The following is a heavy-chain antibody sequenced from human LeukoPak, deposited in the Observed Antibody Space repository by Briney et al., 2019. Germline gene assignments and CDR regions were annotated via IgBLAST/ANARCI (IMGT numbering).Heavy chain of an antibody. CDR1: GASIRSSTYY. CDR2: VHHSGST. V-gene: IGHV4-39*02. J-gene: IGHJ5*02. Sequence: SETLSLTCIVSGASIRSSTYYWGWIRQSPGEGLEWIASVHHSGSTYDNPSLKSRVTISVDTSKNHFSLKLTSVSAADTAVYYCARRSTVAGRGRFDPWGQGTLVTVSS. CDR3: ARRSTVAGRGRFDP. D-gene: IGHD6-19*01.